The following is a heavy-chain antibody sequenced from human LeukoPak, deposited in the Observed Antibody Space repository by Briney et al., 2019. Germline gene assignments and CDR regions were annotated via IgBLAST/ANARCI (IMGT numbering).Heavy chain of an antibody. Sequence: SVKVSCKASGGTFSSDAISWVRQAPGQGLEWMGGIIPIFGTANYAQKFQGRVTITADESTSTAYMELSSLRSEDTAVYYCARTSAAEVIYFDYWGQGTLVTVSS. CDR2: IIPIFGTA. CDR1: GGTFSSDA. CDR3: ARTSAAEVIYFDY. V-gene: IGHV1-69*13. D-gene: IGHD6-13*01. J-gene: IGHJ4*02.